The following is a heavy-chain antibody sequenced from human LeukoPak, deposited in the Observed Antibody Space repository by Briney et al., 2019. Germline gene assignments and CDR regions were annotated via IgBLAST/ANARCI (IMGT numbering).Heavy chain of an antibody. D-gene: IGHD1-7*01. V-gene: IGHV3-48*01. CDR2: ISSSSSTI. Sequence: PGGSLRLSCAASGFTFSSYWMSWVRQAPGKGLEWVSYISSSSSTIYYADSVKGRFTISRDNAKNSLYLQMNSLRAEDTAVYYCARDLGIANSDVWGKGTTVTVSS. J-gene: IGHJ6*04. CDR3: ARDLGIANSDV. CDR1: GFTFSSYW.